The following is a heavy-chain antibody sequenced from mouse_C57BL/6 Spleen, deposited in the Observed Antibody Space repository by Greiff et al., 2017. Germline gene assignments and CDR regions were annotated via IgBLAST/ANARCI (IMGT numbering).Heavy chain of an antibody. D-gene: IGHD2-3*01. CDR3: AREGFYVDY. V-gene: IGHV1-52*01. Sequence: QVQLQQSGAELVRPGSSVKMSCKASGYTFTSYCMQWVKQRPIQGLEWIGNIEPSDSATNYNQKFKDKATLSVDTSSSTAYMQLRSLTSEDSAVDNCAREGFYVDYWGQGTSLTVSS. CDR1: GYTFTSYC. J-gene: IGHJ2*02. CDR2: IEPSDSAT.